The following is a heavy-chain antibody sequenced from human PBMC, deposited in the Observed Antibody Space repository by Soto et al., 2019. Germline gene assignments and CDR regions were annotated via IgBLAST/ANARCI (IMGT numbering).Heavy chain of an antibody. CDR1: GYTFTSYG. CDR2: ISDYNGNT. CDR3: ARDNPPLGY. J-gene: IGHJ4*02. Sequence: QVQLVQSGAEVKKPGASVKVSCKASGYTFTSYGISWVRQAPGQGLEWMGWISDYNGNTNYAQKLQGRVTMTKDTATSTAYMELRSLSSDGTAVYYCARDNPPLGYWGQGTLVTVSS. V-gene: IGHV1-18*01.